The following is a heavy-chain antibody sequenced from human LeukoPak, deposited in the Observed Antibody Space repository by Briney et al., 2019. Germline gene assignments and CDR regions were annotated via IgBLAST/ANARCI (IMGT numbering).Heavy chain of an antibody. Sequence: SETLSLTCAVYGGSFSGYYWSWMRQPPGKGLEWIGEINHSGSTNYNPSLKSRVTISVDTSKNQFSLKLSSVTAADTAVYYCARGRREYISSWYRSGWFDPWGQGTLVTVSS. V-gene: IGHV4-34*01. CDR2: INHSGST. CDR1: GGSFSGYY. CDR3: ARGRREYISSWYRSGWFDP. D-gene: IGHD6-13*01. J-gene: IGHJ5*02.